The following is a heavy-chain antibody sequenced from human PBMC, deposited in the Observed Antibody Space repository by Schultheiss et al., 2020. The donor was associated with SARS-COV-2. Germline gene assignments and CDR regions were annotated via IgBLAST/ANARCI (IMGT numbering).Heavy chain of an antibody. CDR2: ISYDGSNK. CDR1: GFTLSDHY. CDR3: TTVLAVADSYFDY. J-gene: IGHJ4*02. D-gene: IGHD6-19*01. Sequence: GGSLRLSCAASGFTLSDHYIDWLRQAPGKGLEWVAVISYDGSNKYYADSVKGRFTISRDNSKNTLYLQMNSLKTEDTAVYYCTTVLAVADSYFDYWGQGTLVTVSS. V-gene: IGHV3-30*03.